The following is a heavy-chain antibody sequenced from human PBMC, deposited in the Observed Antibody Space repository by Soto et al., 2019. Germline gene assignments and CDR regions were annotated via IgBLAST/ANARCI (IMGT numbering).Heavy chain of an antibody. CDR3: ASSNRDSSGWVDY. J-gene: IGHJ4*02. Sequence: QVQLVQSGAEVKKPGASVKVSCKASGYTFTSYYMHWVDQPPGQGLEWMGIINPSGGSTTYAQKFQGRVTMTRDTSTSTVYMELSSLRSEDTAVYYCASSNRDSSGWVDYWGQGTLVTVSS. CDR1: GYTFTSYY. V-gene: IGHV1-46*03. CDR2: INPSGGST. D-gene: IGHD6-19*01.